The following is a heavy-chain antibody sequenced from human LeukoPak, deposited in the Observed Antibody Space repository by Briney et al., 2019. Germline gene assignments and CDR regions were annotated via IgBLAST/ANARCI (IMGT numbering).Heavy chain of an antibody. CDR2: IYYSGST. Sequence: SETLSLTCTVSGGSISSYYWSWIRQPPGKGLEWIGYIYYSGSTNYNPSLKSRVTISVDTSKNQFSLKLSSVTAADTAVYYCARGLSTSWLVPPYFDYWGQGTLVTVSS. CDR3: ARGLSTSWLVPPYFDY. CDR1: GGSISSYY. V-gene: IGHV4-59*12. D-gene: IGHD6-19*01. J-gene: IGHJ4*02.